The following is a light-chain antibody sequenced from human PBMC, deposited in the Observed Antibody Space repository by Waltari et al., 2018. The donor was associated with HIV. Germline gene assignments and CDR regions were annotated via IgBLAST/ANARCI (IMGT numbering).Light chain of an antibody. Sequence: QSALTQPASVSGSPGQSITISCTGTSSDVGGYNYVSWYQQHPGKAPKLMIYDVSKRPLGVAKRFSGSKSGNTASLTISGLQAEDEADYYCCSYAGSSTHVVFGGGTKLTVL. J-gene: IGLJ2*01. CDR3: CSYAGSSTHVV. V-gene: IGLV2-23*02. CDR1: SSDVGGYNY. CDR2: DVS.